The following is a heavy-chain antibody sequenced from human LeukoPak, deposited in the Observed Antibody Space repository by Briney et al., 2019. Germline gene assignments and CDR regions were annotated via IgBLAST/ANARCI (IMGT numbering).Heavy chain of an antibody. J-gene: IGHJ4*02. V-gene: IGHV1-2*02. CDR3: ARVQREYNYGNPSPFDY. D-gene: IGHD5-18*01. CDR1: GYTFNAYY. Sequence: GASVKVSCKASGYTFNAYYIHWVRQAPGQGLEWMGWINPNSGGTNSAQKFQGRVTMTRDTSINTVCMEVRRLRSDDTAVYYCARVQREYNYGNPSPFDYWGQGTLVTVSS. CDR2: INPNSGGT.